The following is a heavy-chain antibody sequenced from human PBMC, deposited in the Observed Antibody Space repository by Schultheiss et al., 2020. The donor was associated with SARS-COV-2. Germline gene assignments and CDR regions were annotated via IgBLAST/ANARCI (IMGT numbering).Heavy chain of an antibody. CDR2: INRSGST. CDR1: GGSFSGYY. Sequence: SQTLSLTCAVYGGSFSGYYWSWIRQPPGKGLEWIGEINRSGSTNYNPSLKSRVIISVDTSKNQFSLKLSSVTAADTAVYYCARDRGGDLTFDYWGQGTLVTVSS. V-gene: IGHV4-34*01. D-gene: IGHD2-15*01. J-gene: IGHJ4*02. CDR3: ARDRGGDLTFDY.